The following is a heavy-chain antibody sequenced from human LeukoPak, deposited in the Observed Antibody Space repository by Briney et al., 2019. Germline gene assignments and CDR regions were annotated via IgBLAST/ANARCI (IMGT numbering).Heavy chain of an antibody. V-gene: IGHV3-7*01. CDR3: ARHLSGVTGYTYGRGIDY. J-gene: IGHJ4*02. D-gene: IGHD5-18*01. CDR1: GFTFSSYW. CDR2: IKKDGSEK. Sequence: GGSLRLSCAASGFTFSSYWMSWVRQAPGKGLEWVANIKKDGSEKYYVDSVKGRFTISRDNAKTSLYLQMNTFRAEDTAVYYCARHLSGVTGYTYGRGIDYWGQGTLVTVSS.